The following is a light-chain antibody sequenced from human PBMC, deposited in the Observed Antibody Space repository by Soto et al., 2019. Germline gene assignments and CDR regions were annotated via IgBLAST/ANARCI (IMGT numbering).Light chain of an antibody. Sequence: DIQMNQSPSTLSASVEDRVTITCRARQRSNTLLAWYPQKPGEAPKLLIYEGSTLERGVPSMYSGSGAGTDFTLSISSLHPDYVATFFCQQYSTYSRTLGHGTKVDVK. CDR1: QRSNTL. CDR2: EGS. J-gene: IGKJ1*01. CDR3: QQYSTYSRT. V-gene: IGKV1-5*03.